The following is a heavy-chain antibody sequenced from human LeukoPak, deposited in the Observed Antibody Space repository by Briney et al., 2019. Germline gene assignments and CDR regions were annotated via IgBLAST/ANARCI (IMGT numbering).Heavy chain of an antibody. CDR2: INHSGIT. D-gene: IGHD3-16*01. J-gene: IGHJ6*02. CDR3: ARGGGGVVSDYYGMDV. V-gene: IGHV4-34*01. CDR1: GGSFIGYY. Sequence: PSETLSLTCAVYGGSFIGYYWSWIRQPPGKGLEWFGEINHSGITNYNPSLKSRVTISVDTSKNQFSLRLSSVTAADTAVYYCARGGGGVVSDYYGMDVWGQGTTVTVSS.